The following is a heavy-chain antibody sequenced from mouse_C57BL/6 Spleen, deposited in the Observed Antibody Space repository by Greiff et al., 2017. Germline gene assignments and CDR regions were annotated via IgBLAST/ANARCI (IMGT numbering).Heavy chain of an antibody. CDR3: AREGVTGTFPFAY. J-gene: IGHJ3*01. V-gene: IGHV1-63*01. CDR1: GYTFTNYW. CDR2: IYPGGGYT. D-gene: IGHD4-1*01. Sequence: QVQLQQSGAELVRPGTSVKMSCKASGYTFTNYWIGWAKQRPGHGLEWIGDIYPGGGYTNYNEKFKGKATLTADKSSSTAYMQFSSLTSEDSAIYYCAREGVTGTFPFAYWGQGTLVTVSA.